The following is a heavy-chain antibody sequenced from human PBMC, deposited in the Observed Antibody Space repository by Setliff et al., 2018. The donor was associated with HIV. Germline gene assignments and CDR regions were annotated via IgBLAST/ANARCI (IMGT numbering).Heavy chain of an antibody. CDR3: FLFYDDRSGFYWD. V-gene: IGHV4-34*01. J-gene: IGHJ4*02. D-gene: IGHD3-22*01. Sequence: SETLSLTCAVYGGPLSGHYWSWIRQPPGQGLEWIGETSHSGKTNYNPSLKSRVTMAVDTSKKQFSLKLKSVTAADTAVYYCFLFYDDRSGFYWDWGQGTPVTVSS. CDR1: GGPLSGHY. CDR2: TSHSGKT.